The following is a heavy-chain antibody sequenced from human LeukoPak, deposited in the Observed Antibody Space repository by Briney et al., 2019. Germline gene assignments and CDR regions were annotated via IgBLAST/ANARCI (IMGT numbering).Heavy chain of an antibody. V-gene: IGHV3-53*01. CDR3: AKASPWYFPVFDI. J-gene: IGHJ4*02. D-gene: IGHD1-14*01. CDR1: GFTLSSNY. CDR2: TYCGGNK. Sequence: GGSLRLSCAASGFTLSSNYMSWVRQAPGKGLEWVSFTYCGGNKYYGDSVKGRFTVSTDTSKNTVYLQMSSLTAEDTAVYYCAKASPWYFPVFDIWGQGTLVTVSS.